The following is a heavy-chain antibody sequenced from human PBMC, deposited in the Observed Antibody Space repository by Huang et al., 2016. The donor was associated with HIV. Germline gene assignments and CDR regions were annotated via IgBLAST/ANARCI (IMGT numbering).Heavy chain of an antibody. Sequence: QVQLVESGGGVVQPGRSLRLSCAASGFTLSHYAIHWVRQAPGKGLGWGAIISYDGNDKFYSDSVRGRFTISRDNFNNTRYLQMNSLRHEDTALYYCARFGKRLPMLRGEDVIGDIWGQGTMVIVSS. J-gene: IGHJ3*02. D-gene: IGHD3-10*01. CDR3: ARFGKRLPMLRGEDVIGDI. V-gene: IGHV3-30-3*01. CDR2: ISYDGNDK. CDR1: GFTLSHYA.